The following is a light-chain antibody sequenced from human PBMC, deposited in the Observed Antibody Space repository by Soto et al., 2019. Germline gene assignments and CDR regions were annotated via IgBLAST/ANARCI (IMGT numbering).Light chain of an antibody. CDR3: QQYNSYSPSLT. Sequence: DIQMTQSPSTLSASVGDRVTITCRASQSISSWLAWYQQKPGKAPKRLIYDASSLESGVPSRFSGSGAGTEFTLPISSLQPDDFATYYFQQYNSYSPSLTFGGGTKVEIK. J-gene: IGKJ4*01. CDR2: DAS. V-gene: IGKV1-5*01. CDR1: QSISSW.